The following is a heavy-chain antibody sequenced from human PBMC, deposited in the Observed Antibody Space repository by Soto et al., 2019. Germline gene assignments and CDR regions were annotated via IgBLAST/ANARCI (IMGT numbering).Heavy chain of an antibody. CDR2: IDYSGNI. CDR3: ARHIHNQGFEYYFDS. Sequence: SETLSLTCNASGGSITSSGSAWGWIRQSPGKGLEWIGTIDYSGNIYYIPSLESRITISVDTSKNQISLKLSSVTAADTAVYYCARHIHNQGFEYYFDSWGQGTLVTVSS. J-gene: IGHJ4*02. V-gene: IGHV4-39*01. D-gene: IGHD1-1*01. CDR1: GGSITSSGSA.